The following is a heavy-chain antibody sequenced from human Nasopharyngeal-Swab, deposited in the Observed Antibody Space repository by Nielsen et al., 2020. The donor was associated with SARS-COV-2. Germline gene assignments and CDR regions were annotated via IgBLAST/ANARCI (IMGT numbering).Heavy chain of an antibody. D-gene: IGHD3-22*01. CDR1: GFTFSSYS. J-gene: IGHJ6*02. CDR3: ARDLGDSSGYFSFNYYYYGMDV. Sequence: GESLKISCAASGFTFSSYSMNWVRHAPGKGLEWVSSISSSSSYIYYADSVKGRFTISRDNAKNSLYLQMNSLRAEDTAVYYCARDLGDSSGYFSFNYYYYGMDVWGQGTTVTVSS. V-gene: IGHV3-21*01. CDR2: ISSSSSYI.